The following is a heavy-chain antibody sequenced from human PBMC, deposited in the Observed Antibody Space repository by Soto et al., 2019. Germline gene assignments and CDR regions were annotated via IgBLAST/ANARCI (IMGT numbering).Heavy chain of an antibody. CDR2: IKQDGSEK. CDR1: GFTFSSYW. Sequence: PGGSLRLSCAASGFTFSSYWMSWVRQAPGKGLEWVANIKQDGSEKYYVDSVKGRFTISRDNAKNSLYLQMNSLRAEDTAVYYCARGMVLGGYSSSWPYYFDYWGQGTLVTSPQ. D-gene: IGHD6-13*01. J-gene: IGHJ4*02. V-gene: IGHV3-7*03. CDR3: ARGMVLGGYSSSWPYYFDY.